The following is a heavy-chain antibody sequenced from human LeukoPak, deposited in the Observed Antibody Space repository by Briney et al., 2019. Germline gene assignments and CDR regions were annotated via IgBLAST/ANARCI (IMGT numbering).Heavy chain of an antibody. J-gene: IGHJ4*02. V-gene: IGHV3-33*01. CDR3: ASGRGSYRR. D-gene: IGHD1-26*01. CDR1: GFTFSSYG. CDR2: IWYDGSNK. Sequence: GRSLRLSCAASGFTFSSYGMHWVRQAPGKGLKWVAVIWYDGSNKYYADSVKGRFTISRDNSKNTLYLQMNSLRAEDTAVYYCASGRGSYRRWGQGTLVTVSS.